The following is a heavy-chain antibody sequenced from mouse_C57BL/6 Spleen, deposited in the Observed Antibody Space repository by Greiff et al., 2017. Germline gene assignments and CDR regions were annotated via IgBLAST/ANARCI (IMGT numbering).Heavy chain of an antibody. J-gene: IGHJ4*01. CDR2: IDPSDSYT. CDR1: GYTFTSYW. CDR3: ARSLSYAMDY. V-gene: IGHV1-69*01. Sequence: VQLQQPGAELVMPGASVKLSCKASGYTFTSYWMHWVKQRPGQGLEWIGEIDPSDSYTNYNQKFKGKSTLTVDKSSSTASMQLSSLTSEDSAVYYCARSLSYAMDYWGQGTSVTVSS. D-gene: IGHD6-5*01.